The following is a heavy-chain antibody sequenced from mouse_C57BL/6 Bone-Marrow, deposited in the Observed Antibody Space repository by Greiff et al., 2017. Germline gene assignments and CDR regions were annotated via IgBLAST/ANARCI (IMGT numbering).Heavy chain of an antibody. J-gene: IGHJ2*01. CDR2: IDPSDSYT. Sequence: VQLQQSGAELVKPGASVKLSCKASGYTFTSYWLQWVKQRPGQGLEWIGEIDPSDSYTNYNQKFKGKATLTVDTSSSTAYMQLSSLTSEDSAVYYCARADGYYEDYWGQGTTLTVSS. V-gene: IGHV1-50*01. D-gene: IGHD2-3*01. CDR3: ARADGYYEDY. CDR1: GYTFTSYW.